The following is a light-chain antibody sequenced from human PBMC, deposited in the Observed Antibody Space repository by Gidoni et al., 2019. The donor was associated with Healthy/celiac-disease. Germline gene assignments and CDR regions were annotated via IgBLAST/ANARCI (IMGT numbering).Light chain of an antibody. CDR2: AAS. V-gene: IGKV1-27*01. J-gene: IGKJ3*01. CDR3: QKYNSAPPGT. CDR1: HGISNY. Sequence: DIQMTQSPTSLSASVGDRVTITCRASHGISNYLTWYQQKPGKVPKLLIYAASTLQSGVPSRFSGSGSGTDLTLTISSLQPEDVATYYCQKYNSAPPGTFGHGTKVDIK.